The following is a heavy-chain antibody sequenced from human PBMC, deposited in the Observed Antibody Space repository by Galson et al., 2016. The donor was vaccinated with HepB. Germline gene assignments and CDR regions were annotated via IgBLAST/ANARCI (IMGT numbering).Heavy chain of an antibody. V-gene: IGHV4-59*01. J-gene: IGHJ4*02. CDR2: IYYDGRT. D-gene: IGHD1-1*01. Sequence: ETLSLTCIVSGDSINTYYWSWIRQSPGKGLEWIGYIYYDGRTNYNPSLKSRVTISVDTSKNQFSLKLNSVTAADTAVDYCARAVQFDYWGQGALVTVSS. CDR3: ARAVQFDY. CDR1: GDSINTYY.